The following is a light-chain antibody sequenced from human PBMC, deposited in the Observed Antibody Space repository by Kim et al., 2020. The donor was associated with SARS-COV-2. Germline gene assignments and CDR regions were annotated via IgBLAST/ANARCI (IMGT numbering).Light chain of an antibody. J-gene: IGLJ3*02. V-gene: IGLV3-19*01. Sequence: ALGQTVRIKCQGDSLRSYYASWYQQKPGQAPVLVIYGKNNRHSGIPDRFSGSSSGNTASLTITGAQAEDEADYYCNSRDSSGNHWVFGGGTQRTV. CDR2: GKN. CDR1: SLRSYY. CDR3: NSRDSSGNHWV.